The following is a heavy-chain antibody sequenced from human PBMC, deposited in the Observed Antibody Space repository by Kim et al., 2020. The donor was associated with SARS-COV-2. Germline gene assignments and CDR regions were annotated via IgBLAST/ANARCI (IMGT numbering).Heavy chain of an antibody. CDR1: GYTFTSYD. J-gene: IGHJ4*02. CDR2: MNPNSGNT. D-gene: IGHD5-12*01. Sequence: ASVKVFCKASGYTFTSYDINWVRQATGQGLEWMVWMNPNSGNTGYAQKFQGRVTMTRNTSISTAYMELSSLRSEDTAVYYCAGGARYSGYDYAYWGQGTLVTDSS. CDR3: AGGARYSGYDYAY. V-gene: IGHV1-8*01.